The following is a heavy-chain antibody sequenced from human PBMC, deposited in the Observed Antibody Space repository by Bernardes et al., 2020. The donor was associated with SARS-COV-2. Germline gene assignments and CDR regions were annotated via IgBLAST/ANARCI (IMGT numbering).Heavy chain of an antibody. J-gene: IGHJ6*02. D-gene: IGHD5-18*01. CDR3: AECIQGSYAMDV. CDR1: GFIFSRNA. CDR2: ISGSGGST. V-gene: IGHV3-23*01. Sequence: GGSLRLSCAASGFIFSRNAMTWVRQAPGKGPEWVSGISGSGGSTYYADSVKGRFTISRDNSNNTLYLEMNSLTAEDTAIYFCAECIQGSYAMDVWGQGPTVTVSS.